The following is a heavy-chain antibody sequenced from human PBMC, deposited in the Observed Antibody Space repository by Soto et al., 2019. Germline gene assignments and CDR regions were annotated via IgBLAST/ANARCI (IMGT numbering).Heavy chain of an antibody. V-gene: IGHV4-34*01. CDR1: GGSFSGYY. J-gene: IGHJ6*02. D-gene: IGHD3-22*01. CDR3: ARCLYHENSGFSRNHYFFGMDV. CDR2: VNHSGST. Sequence: SETLSLTCVVYGGSFSGYYWTWIRQPPGAGLEWIGEVNHSGSTNYNPSLKSRVTISIDTSKNQFSLKLSSVTAADRAVYFCARCLYHENSGFSRNHYFFGMDVWGQGTTATVYS.